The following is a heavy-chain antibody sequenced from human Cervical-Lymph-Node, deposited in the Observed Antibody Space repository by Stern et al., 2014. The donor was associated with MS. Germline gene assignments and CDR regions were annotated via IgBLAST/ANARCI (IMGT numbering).Heavy chain of an antibody. D-gene: IGHD6-13*01. Sequence: HVQLVQSGAEVKKPGSSVKVSCKASGGTFSTVAITWLRQAPGQGLEWMGGIIPLFTPATYAQRFRDRVTFTADKSTNTVYMELTNLTYEDTAVFYCARDPPEGISIPRPGGNYWGQGTLVTVSS. CDR2: IIPLFTPA. J-gene: IGHJ4*02. V-gene: IGHV1-69*06. CDR1: GGTFSTVA. CDR3: ARDPPEGISIPRPGGNY.